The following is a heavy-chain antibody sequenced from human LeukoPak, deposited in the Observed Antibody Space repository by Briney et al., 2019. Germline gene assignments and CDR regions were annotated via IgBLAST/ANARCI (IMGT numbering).Heavy chain of an antibody. CDR1: GGSISSSSYY. CDR3: ARDRGLWLGEARDAFDI. CDR2: ISYSGTT. D-gene: IGHD3-10*01. Sequence: SETLSLTCTVSGGSISSSSYYWGWIRQPPGKGLEWIAIISYSGTTYYNPSLKTRATISIDTSKNKFSLKVNSVTAADTAMYYCARDRGLWLGEARDAFDIWGQGTMVTVFS. J-gene: IGHJ3*02. V-gene: IGHV4-39*07.